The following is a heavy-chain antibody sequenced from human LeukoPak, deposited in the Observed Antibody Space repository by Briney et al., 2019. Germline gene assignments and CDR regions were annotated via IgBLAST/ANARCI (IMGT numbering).Heavy chain of an antibody. CDR2: IEADGTEK. J-gene: IGHJ4*02. Sequence: GASLSLSCVASGFTFKNYWMSWVRQAPGKGLEWVANIEADGTEKYYVDSVKGRFTVSRDNARNSLYLQMSSLRVEDTAVYYCARDPAAWDYWGQGTLVTVSS. CDR3: ARDPAAWDY. CDR1: GFTFKNYW. D-gene: IGHD6-13*01. V-gene: IGHV3-7*04.